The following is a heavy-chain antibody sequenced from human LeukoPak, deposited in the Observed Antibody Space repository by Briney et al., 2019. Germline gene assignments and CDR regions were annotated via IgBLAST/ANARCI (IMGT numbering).Heavy chain of an antibody. D-gene: IGHD5-24*01. J-gene: IGHJ6*02. CDR2: IWYDESNK. CDR3: AKVRRDGYNPRTMDV. V-gene: IGHV3-30*02. CDR1: GFTFSSYG. Sequence: GGSLRLSCAASGFTFSSYGMHWVRQAPGKGLEWVTFIWYDESNKYYADSVKGRFTISRDNSKNTLYLQMNSLRAEDTAVYYCAKVRRDGYNPRTMDVWGQGTTVTVSS.